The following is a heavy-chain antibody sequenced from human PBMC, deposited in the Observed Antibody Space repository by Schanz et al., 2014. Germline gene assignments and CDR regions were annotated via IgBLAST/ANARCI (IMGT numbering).Heavy chain of an antibody. D-gene: IGHD4-17*01. CDR1: GGSISSGGSS. V-gene: IGHV4-30-2*01. CDR2: IYHSGST. CDR3: ARSPGDFPGWFDS. Sequence: QLQLQESGSGLVKPSQTLSLTCGVSGGSISSGGSSWNWIRLPPGKGLEWIGYIYHSGSTYYNPSHKSRVTISVDRSKTQYSLILNSVTAADTAVYYCARSPGDFPGWFDSWGQGTLVTVSS. J-gene: IGHJ5*01.